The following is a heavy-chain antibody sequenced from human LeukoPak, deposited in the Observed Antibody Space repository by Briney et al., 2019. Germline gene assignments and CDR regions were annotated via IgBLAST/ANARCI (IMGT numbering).Heavy chain of an antibody. CDR2: ISSRSNSI. CDR3: AKGHGWEASYYYYYMDV. J-gene: IGHJ6*03. Sequence: PGGSLRLSCAAAGFTFSSYNMNWVRQAPGKGLEWVSYISSRSNSIYYADSVEGRFTISRDNAKNSLYLQMHSLRAEDTAVYYCAKGHGWEASYYYYYMDVWGKGTTVTISS. D-gene: IGHD1-26*01. CDR1: GFTFSSYN. V-gene: IGHV3-48*01.